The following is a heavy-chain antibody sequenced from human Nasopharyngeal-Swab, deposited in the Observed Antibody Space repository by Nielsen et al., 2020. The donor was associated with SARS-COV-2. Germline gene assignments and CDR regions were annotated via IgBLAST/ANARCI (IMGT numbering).Heavy chain of an antibody. CDR3: ARAAKGYCSSTSCYSIPEYYYYYMDV. CDR2: ISAYNGNT. D-gene: IGHD2-2*01. V-gene: IGHV1-18*01. Sequence: WVRQAPGQGLEWMGWISAYNGNTNYAQKLQGRVTMTTDTSTSTAYMELSRLRSDDTAVYYCARAAKGYCSSTSCYSIPEYYYYYMDVWGKGTTVTVSS. J-gene: IGHJ6*03.